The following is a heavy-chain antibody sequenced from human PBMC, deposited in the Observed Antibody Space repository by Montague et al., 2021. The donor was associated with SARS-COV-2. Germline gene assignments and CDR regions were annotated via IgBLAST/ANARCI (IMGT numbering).Heavy chain of an antibody. CDR3: ASSYYYGSGTYVYNYYMDV. V-gene: IGHV4-39*01. J-gene: IGHJ6*03. CDR2: ISYSGRT. Sequence: SETLSLTCTVPGGSVSSSPYYWGWIRQPPGRGLEWVGSISYSGRTYFSPSLKSRLTISVDSSENQFSLRLSSVTAADTAVYYCASSYYYGSGTYVYNYYMDVWGKGTTVTVSS. D-gene: IGHD3-10*01. CDR1: GGSVSSSPYY.